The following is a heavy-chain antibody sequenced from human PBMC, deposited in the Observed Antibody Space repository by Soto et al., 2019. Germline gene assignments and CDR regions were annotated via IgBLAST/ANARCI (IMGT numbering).Heavy chain of an antibody. CDR3: GRTPYGDNVAY. Sequence: QVQLVQSGAEVKKPGASVKVSCKASGYTFTSYDINWVRQATGQGLEWMGWMNPNSGNTGYAQRFQGRVTMTRNTSKRTAYMKLGSLRPEDTAVYYCGRTPYGDNVAYGAQGTLATV. V-gene: IGHV1-8*01. CDR1: GYTFTSYD. J-gene: IGHJ4*02. D-gene: IGHD4-17*01. CDR2: MNPNSGNT.